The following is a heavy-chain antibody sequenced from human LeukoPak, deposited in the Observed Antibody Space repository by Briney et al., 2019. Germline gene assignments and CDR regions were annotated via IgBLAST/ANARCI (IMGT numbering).Heavy chain of an antibody. V-gene: IGHV3-53*04. CDR1: GFTVSSNY. CDR3: ARGDYYDSSSYYGY. D-gene: IGHD3-22*01. Sequence: GGSLRLSCAASGFTVSSNYMSWVRQAPGKGLEWVSVIYSGGSTYYADSVKGRFTISRHNSKNTLYLQMNSLRAEDTAVYYCARGDYYDSSSYYGYWGQGTLVTVSS. CDR2: IYSGGST. J-gene: IGHJ4*02.